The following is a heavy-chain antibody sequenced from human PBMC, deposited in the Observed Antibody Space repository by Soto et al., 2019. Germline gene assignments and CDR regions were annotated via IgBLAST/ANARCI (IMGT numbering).Heavy chain of an antibody. Sequence: EVQLLESGGGLVQPGGSLRLSCAASGFTISTYAMTWVRQAPGKGLEWVSGVTGSGGQIHYADSVKGRFTISKDNSKNTLYLQMASLRDEDTALYYCAKDAVYNDGLWLMDSLGQGTLVTVSS. V-gene: IGHV3-23*01. J-gene: IGHJ5*02. D-gene: IGHD2-21*01. CDR1: GFTISTYA. CDR3: AKDAVYNDGLWLMDS. CDR2: VTGSGGQI.